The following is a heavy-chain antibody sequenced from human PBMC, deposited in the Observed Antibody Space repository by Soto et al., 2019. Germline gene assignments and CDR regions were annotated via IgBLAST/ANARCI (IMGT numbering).Heavy chain of an antibody. CDR1: GGTFSSYA. Sequence: QVQLVQSGAEVKKPGSSVKVSCKASGGTFSSYAITWVRQAPGQGLEWMGGIIPIFGTANYAQKFQGRVRITADESTSTADMELSSRRSEDTAVYYCARDRGPSSGYYPYWFDPWGQGTLVTVSS. V-gene: IGHV1-69*12. CDR2: IIPIFGTA. CDR3: ARDRGPSSGYYPYWFDP. J-gene: IGHJ5*02. D-gene: IGHD3-22*01.